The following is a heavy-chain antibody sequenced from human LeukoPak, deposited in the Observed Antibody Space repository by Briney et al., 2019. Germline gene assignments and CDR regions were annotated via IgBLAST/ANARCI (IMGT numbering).Heavy chain of an antibody. J-gene: IGHJ4*02. CDR3: ARDGSGSYSPNFDY. V-gene: IGHV3-33*01. D-gene: IGHD1-26*01. Sequence: GRSLRLSCAASGFTFSSYGMHWVRQAPGKGLEWVAVIWYDGSNKYYADSVKGRFTISRDNSKNTLYLQMNSLRAEDTAVYYCARDGSGSYSPNFDYWGQGTLVTVSS. CDR2: IWYDGSNK. CDR1: GFTFSSYG.